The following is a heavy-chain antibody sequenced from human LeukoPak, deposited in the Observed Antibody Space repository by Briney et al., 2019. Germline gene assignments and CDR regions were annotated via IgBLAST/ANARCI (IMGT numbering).Heavy chain of an antibody. CDR2: IYYSGST. J-gene: IGHJ5*02. CDR1: GGSISSYY. D-gene: IGHD3-10*01. CDR3: ARHVPGSYYDSPRGWFDP. Sequence: PSETLSLTCTVSGGSISSYYWSWIRQPPGKGLEWIGYIYYSGSTNYNPSLKSRVTISVDTSKNQFSLKLSSVTAADTAVYYCARHVPGSYYDSPRGWFDPWGQGTLVTVSS. V-gene: IGHV4-59*08.